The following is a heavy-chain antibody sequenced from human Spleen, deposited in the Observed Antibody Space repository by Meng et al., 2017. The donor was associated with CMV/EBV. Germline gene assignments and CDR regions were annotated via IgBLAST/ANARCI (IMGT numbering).Heavy chain of an antibody. V-gene: IGHV4-34*01. CDR3: ARGSPGRDDGFDI. CDR2: INQSGST. J-gene: IGHJ3*02. Sequence: SQTLSLTCAVYGGSLSGYYWSWIRQPPGKGLEWIGEINQSGSTNYNPSLKSRFTISVDTPKNQFSLTVNSVTAAATAVYYCARGSPGRDDGFDIWGQGTMVTVSS. CDR1: GGSLSGYY.